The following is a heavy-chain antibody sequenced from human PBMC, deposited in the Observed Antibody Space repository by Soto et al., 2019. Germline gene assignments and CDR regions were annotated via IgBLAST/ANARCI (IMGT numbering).Heavy chain of an antibody. CDR1: GGTFNSYT. V-gene: IGHV1-69*02. CDR2: IIPILGIA. Sequence: SVKVSCKASGGTFNSYTISWVRQAPGHGLEWMGRIIPILGIANYAQKFQGRVTITADKSTSTAYMELNSLRSEDTAVYYCARGVGYNYAAFDIWGQGTMVTVSS. D-gene: IGHD5-12*01. CDR3: ARGVGYNYAAFDI. J-gene: IGHJ3*02.